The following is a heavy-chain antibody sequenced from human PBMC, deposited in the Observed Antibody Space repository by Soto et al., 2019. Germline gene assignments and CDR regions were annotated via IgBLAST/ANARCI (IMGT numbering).Heavy chain of an antibody. CDR3: ARVASYYDDIWGGDSRAFDI. D-gene: IGHD3-16*01. Sequence: RSLTLSCAPSGFNVCRSRMNWVRQAQGKGLEWWASVISSGGSTYYADSVKGRFTISRDNSKNTLYLQMNSLRAEDTAVYYCARVASYYDDIWGGDSRAFDIWGKGTMVTVSS. CDR2: ISSGGST. J-gene: IGHJ3*02. CDR1: GFNVCRSR. V-gene: IGHV3-66*01.